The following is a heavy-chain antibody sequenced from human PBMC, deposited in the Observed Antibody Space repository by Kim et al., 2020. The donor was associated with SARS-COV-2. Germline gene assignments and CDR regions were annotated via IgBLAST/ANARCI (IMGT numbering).Heavy chain of an antibody. J-gene: IGHJ4*01. CDR3: ARGKGGSGSYSPSDN. D-gene: IGHD3-10*01. Sequence: SETLSLTCTASGGSISSYYWSWIRQPPGKGLEWIGYIYYRGSTNYNPSLKSRVTISVATFKNQFSLTLSSVTAADTAVYYWARGKGGSGSYSPSDNWG. V-gene: IGHV4-59*01. CDR2: IYYRGST. CDR1: GGSISSYY.